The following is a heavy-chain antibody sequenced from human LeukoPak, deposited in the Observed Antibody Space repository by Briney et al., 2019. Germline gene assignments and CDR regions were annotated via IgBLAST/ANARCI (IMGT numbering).Heavy chain of an antibody. V-gene: IGHV1-18*01. J-gene: IGHJ6*03. D-gene: IGHD3-10*01. Sequence: ASVMVSCKASGYTFTSYGISWVRQAPGQGLEWMGRINTYNGDINYAQEFQGRVTMTTETSTSTVYMELRSLKSEDTAVYYCARDGYTANVIWFRGGGMNYYMDVWGKGTTVTVSS. CDR2: INTYNGDI. CDR3: ARDGYTANVIWFRGGGMNYYMDV. CDR1: GYTFTSYG.